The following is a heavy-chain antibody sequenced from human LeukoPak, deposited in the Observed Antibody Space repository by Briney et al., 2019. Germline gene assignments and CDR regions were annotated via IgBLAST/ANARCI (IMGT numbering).Heavy chain of an antibody. Sequence: GVSLRLSCAASGFTFSSYSMNWVRQAPGKGLEWVSSISSSSSYIYYADSVKGRFTISRDNAKNSLYLQMNSLRAEDTAVYYCARDRGRSGGSLDYWGQGTLVTVSS. D-gene: IGHD2-15*01. CDR1: GFTFSSYS. CDR3: ARDRGRSGGSLDY. J-gene: IGHJ4*02. CDR2: ISSSSSYI. V-gene: IGHV3-21*01.